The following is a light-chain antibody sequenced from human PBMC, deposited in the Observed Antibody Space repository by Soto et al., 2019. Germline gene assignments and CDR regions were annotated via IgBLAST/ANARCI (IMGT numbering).Light chain of an antibody. J-gene: IGLJ2*01. CDR2: GVS. CDR1: SSDVGGYNH. V-gene: IGLV2-14*01. CDR3: CSYTSLSSVV. Sequence: QSALTQPASVSGSPGQSITISCTGTSSDVGGYNHVSWYQHPPGRAPKLILFGVSDRPSGVSHRFSGSKSGNTASLPISGLQAEDEADYYCCSYTSLSSVVFGGGTKVTVL.